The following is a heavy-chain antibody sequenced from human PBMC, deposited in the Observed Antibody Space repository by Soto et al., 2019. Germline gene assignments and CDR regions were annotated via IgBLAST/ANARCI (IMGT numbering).Heavy chain of an antibody. D-gene: IGHD1-20*01. CDR2: IKQDGSEK. V-gene: IGHV3-7*03. CDR3: ARGSWYIIDY. CDR1: GFTFSNYW. J-gene: IGHJ4*02. Sequence: EVQLVASGGGLVQPGGSLRLSCAASGFTFSNYWMNWVRQAPGKGLEWVAIIKQDGSEKHYVDSVKGRFTISRDNAKNSLYLQMDGLRAEDTADYYCARGSWYIIDYWGQGILVTISS.